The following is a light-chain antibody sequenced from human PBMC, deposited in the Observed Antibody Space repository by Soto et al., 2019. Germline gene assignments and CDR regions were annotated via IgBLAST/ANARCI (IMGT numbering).Light chain of an antibody. CDR1: QDISNY. CDR3: QQYDNLPPGLTLT. Sequence: DIPMTPSPSSLSASVGARVTITCPARQDISNYLNWSQQKPGKAPKLLIYDASNLETRVPSRFSGSGSGTDCTFTISSLQPEDIATYYCQQYDNLPPGLTLTCGGGTKVEIK. J-gene: IGKJ4*02. V-gene: IGKV1-33*01. CDR2: DAS.